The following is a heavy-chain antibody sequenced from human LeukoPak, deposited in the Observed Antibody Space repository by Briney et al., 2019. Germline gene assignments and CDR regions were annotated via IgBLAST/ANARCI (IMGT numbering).Heavy chain of an antibody. CDR2: ISGSGGTT. CDR1: GFTFRTYA. Sequence: GSLRLSCVASGFTFRTYAMSWGRQAPGKGLEWVSGISGSGGTTYYGDSVKGRFTISRENSKNTRDLQRNTLRAEDTAVYYCAKDGPASGDYWGQGTLVTVSS. V-gene: IGHV3-23*01. CDR3: AKDGPASGDY. J-gene: IGHJ4*02. D-gene: IGHD2-2*01.